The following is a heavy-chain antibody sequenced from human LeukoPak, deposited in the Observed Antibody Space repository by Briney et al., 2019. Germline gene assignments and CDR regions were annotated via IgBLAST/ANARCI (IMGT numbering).Heavy chain of an antibody. Sequence: GGSLRLSCAASGFTVSSNYMSWVRQAPGKGLEWVSAIYSGGSTYYADSVKGRFTISRDNSKNTLYLQMNSLRAEDTAVYYCARKGRSSGPTGPGGRLYWGQGTLVTVSS. CDR3: ARKGRSSGPTGPGGRLY. V-gene: IGHV3-53*01. CDR2: IYSGGST. D-gene: IGHD6-19*01. CDR1: GFTVSSNY. J-gene: IGHJ4*02.